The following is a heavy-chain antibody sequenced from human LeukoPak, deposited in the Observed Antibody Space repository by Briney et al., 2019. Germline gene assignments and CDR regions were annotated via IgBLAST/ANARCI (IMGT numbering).Heavy chain of an antibody. D-gene: IGHD6-6*01. V-gene: IGHV3-23*01. CDR2: ISGSGGNT. J-gene: IGHJ4*02. CDR1: GFTFSNYA. Sequence: TGGSLRLSCVASGFTFSNYAMSWVRQAPGKGLEWVSGISGSGGNTYYADSVKGRFTISRDTSKSTLYLQMTSLRAEDTAVYYCARDAPAFGFYSSSLGYWGQGTLVTVSS. CDR3: ARDAPAFGFYSSSLGY.